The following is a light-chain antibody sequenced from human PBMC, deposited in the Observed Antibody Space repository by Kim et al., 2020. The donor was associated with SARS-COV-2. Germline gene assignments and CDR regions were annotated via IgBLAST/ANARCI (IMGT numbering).Light chain of an antibody. J-gene: IGKJ2*01. V-gene: IGKV3-11*01. CDR3: QQRSNWYT. CDR2: DAF. CDR1: QSIVSS. Sequence: PGESHTLSCRPSQSIVSSLAWYQHKPGQAPSLLIYDAFNRATGIPARFSGSGSGTDFTLTISSLEPEDFAVYYCQQRSNWYTFGQGTKLEI.